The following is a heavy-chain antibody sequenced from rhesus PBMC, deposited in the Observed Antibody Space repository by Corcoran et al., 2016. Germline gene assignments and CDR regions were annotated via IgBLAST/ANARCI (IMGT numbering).Heavy chain of an antibody. V-gene: IGHV4-81*01. D-gene: IGHD1-20*01. CDR1: GGSISGYY. CDR3: ARLGYSWNTVDY. CDR2: IDGNIAGT. Sequence: QVQLQESGPGLVKPSEPLSLTCAGSGGSISGYYWSWLRQPPGKGLEWIGNIDGNIAGTNYNPSLKSRVTISKDTSKNQFSLKLSSVTAADTAVYYCARLGYSWNTVDYWGQGVLVTVSS. J-gene: IGHJ4*01.